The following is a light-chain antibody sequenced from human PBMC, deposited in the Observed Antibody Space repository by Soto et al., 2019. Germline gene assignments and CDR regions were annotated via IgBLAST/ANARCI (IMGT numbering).Light chain of an antibody. V-gene: IGKV3-11*01. Sequence: EIVLTQSPATLSLSPGERATLSCRASQSVKSYLAWYQQKICQAPRLLIYDSSNRATGIPARFSGSGSGTDFTLTISSLEPEDFAVYYCQERSNWPLTFGGGTKVEIK. CDR2: DSS. J-gene: IGKJ4*01. CDR3: QERSNWPLT. CDR1: QSVKSY.